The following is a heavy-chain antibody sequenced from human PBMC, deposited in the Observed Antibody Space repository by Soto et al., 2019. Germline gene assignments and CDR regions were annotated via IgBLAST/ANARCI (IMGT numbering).Heavy chain of an antibody. J-gene: IGHJ6*02. Sequence: SETLSLTCAVYGGSFSGYYWSWIRQPPGKGLEWIGEINHSGSTNYNPSLKSRVTISVDTSKNQFSLKLSSVTAADTAVYYCARGFRVDTAMVAHYYYGMDVWGQGTTVTVSS. V-gene: IGHV4-34*01. CDR1: GGSFSGYY. CDR2: INHSGST. CDR3: ARGFRVDTAMVAHYYYGMDV. D-gene: IGHD5-18*01.